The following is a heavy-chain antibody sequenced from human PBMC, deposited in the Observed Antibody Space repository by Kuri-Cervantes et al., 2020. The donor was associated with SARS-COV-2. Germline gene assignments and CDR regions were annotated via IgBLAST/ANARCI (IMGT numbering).Heavy chain of an antibody. Sequence: GGSLRLSCAASGFTFSDYYVSWIRQAPGKGLEWVSYISSSGSTIYYADSVKGRFTISRDNAKNSLYLLMNTLRAEDTAVYYCATTGYSSGWYNFDYWGQGTLVTVSS. J-gene: IGHJ4*02. V-gene: IGHV3-11*04. CDR3: ATTGYSSGWYNFDY. CDR1: GFTFSDYY. D-gene: IGHD6-19*01. CDR2: ISSSGSTI.